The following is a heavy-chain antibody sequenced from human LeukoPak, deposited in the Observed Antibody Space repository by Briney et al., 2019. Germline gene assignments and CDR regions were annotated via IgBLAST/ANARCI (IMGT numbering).Heavy chain of an antibody. CDR2: MHDSGTT. CDR1: GVSISSYY. CDR3: ATYKRISGWYVFDY. J-gene: IGHJ4*02. V-gene: IGHV4-59*01. D-gene: IGHD6-19*01. Sequence: VKPSETLSLTCSVSGVSISSYYWSWLPQPPGMGLEWIGVMHDSGTTFYNPSLKSRVTMSVDTSKMQFSLQLRSVTAADTAIYYCATYKRISGWYVFDYWGQGTLVTVSS.